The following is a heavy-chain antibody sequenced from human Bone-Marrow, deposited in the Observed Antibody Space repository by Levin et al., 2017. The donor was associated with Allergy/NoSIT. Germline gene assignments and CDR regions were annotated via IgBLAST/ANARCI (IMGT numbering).Heavy chain of an antibody. CDR2: IDWEANK. Sequence: SGPTLVKPTQTLTLTCSFSGFSLSDSGMCVSWVRQPPGKPLEWLALIDWEANKKYKSSLKTRLTISKDTSKDQVVLSMTTMDPVDTAKSYCARSSSGWPRYFDYWGRGTVVTVSS. J-gene: IGHJ4*02. CDR1: GFSLSDSGMC. CDR3: ARSSSGWPRYFDY. D-gene: IGHD6-19*01. V-gene: IGHV2-70*12.